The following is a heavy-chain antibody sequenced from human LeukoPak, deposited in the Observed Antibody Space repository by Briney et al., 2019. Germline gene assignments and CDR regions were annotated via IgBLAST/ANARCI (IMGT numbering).Heavy chain of an antibody. V-gene: IGHV3-30*18. Sequence: GRSLRLSCAASGFTFSSYGMHWVRQAPGKGLEWVAVISYDGSNKYYADSVKGRFTISRDNSKNTLYLQMNSPRAEDTAVYYCAKDTDFAPGYYDSSGYSFDYWGQGTLVTVSS. CDR1: GFTFSSYG. J-gene: IGHJ4*02. CDR2: ISYDGSNK. D-gene: IGHD3-22*01. CDR3: AKDTDFAPGYYDSSGYSFDY.